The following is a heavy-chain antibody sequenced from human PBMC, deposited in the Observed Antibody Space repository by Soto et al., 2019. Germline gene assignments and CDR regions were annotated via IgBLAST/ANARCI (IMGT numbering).Heavy chain of an antibody. CDR1: GGTFSSYA. V-gene: IGHV1-69*01. Sequence: QVQLVQSGAEVTKPGSSVKVSCRASGGTFSSYAVSWVRQAPGQGLEWMGVIIPLVGSPKYAQKFQGRVTITADDSATPAYMELTGLRSDDTAVYYCARESSSPNYYYYGMDVWGQGTTVTVSS. J-gene: IGHJ6*02. CDR2: IIPLVGSP. D-gene: IGHD2-2*01. CDR3: ARESSSPNYYYYGMDV.